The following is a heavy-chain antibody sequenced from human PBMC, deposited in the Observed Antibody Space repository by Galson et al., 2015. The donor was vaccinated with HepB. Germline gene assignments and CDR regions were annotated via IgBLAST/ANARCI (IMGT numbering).Heavy chain of an antibody. D-gene: IGHD3-10*01. V-gene: IGHV3-30-3*01. CDR3: AKDQVTMVRGVIHSYFDY. CDR1: GFTFSSYA. Sequence: SLRLSCAASGFTFSSYAMHWVRQAPGKGLEWVAVISYDGSNKYYADSVKGRFTISRDNSKNTLYLQMNSLRAEDTAVYYCAKDQVTMVRGVIHSYFDYWGQGTLVTVSS. CDR2: ISYDGSNK. J-gene: IGHJ4*02.